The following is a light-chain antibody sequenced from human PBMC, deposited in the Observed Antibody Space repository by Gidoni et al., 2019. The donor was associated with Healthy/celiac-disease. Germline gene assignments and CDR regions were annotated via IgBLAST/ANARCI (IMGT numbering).Light chain of an antibody. CDR3: QQYNSYPYT. CDR1: QSISSW. Sequence: DIQMTQSPSTLSASVGDRVTITCRASQSISSWLAWYQQKPGKATKLLIYTASSLESGVPSRFSGSGSGTEFTLTISSLQPDDFATYYCQQYNSYPYTFGQGTKLEIK. J-gene: IGKJ2*01. CDR2: TAS. V-gene: IGKV1-5*03.